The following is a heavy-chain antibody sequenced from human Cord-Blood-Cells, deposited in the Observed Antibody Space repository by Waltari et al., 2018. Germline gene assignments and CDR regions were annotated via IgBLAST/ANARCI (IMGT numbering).Heavy chain of an antibody. J-gene: IGHJ3*02. V-gene: IGHV1-3*01. D-gene: IGHD2-2*01. CDR2: INAGNGNT. CDR3: AREWGYCSSTSCYDAFDI. CDR1: GYTFTSYA. Sequence: QVQLVQSGAKVKKPGASVKVSCKASGYTFTSYAMHWVRQAPGQRLEWMGWINAGNGNTKYSQKFQGRVTITRDTSASTAYMELSSLRSEDTAVYYCAREWGYCSSTSCYDAFDIWGQGTMVTVSS.